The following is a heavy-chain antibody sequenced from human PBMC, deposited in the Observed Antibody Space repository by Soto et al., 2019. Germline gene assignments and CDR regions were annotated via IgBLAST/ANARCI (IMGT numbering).Heavy chain of an antibody. J-gene: IGHJ6*02. CDR3: ARIAVASYYYYYGMDV. CDR1: GYSFTSYW. D-gene: IGHD5-12*01. CDR2: IDPSDSYT. V-gene: IGHV5-10-1*01. Sequence: PGESLKISCKGSGYSFTSYWISWVRQMPGKGLEWMGRIDPSDSYTNYSPSFQGHVTISADKSISTAYLQWSSLKASDTAMYYCARIAVASYYYYYGMDVWGQGTTVIVSS.